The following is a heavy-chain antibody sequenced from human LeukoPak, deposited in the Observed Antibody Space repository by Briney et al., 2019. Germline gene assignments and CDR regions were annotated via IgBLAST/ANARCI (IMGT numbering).Heavy chain of an antibody. D-gene: IGHD5-12*01. Sequence: GRSLRLSCAASGFTFSSYGMHWVRQAPGKGLEWVAVIWYDGSSKYYADSVKGRFTISRDNSKNTLYLQMNSLRAEDTAVYYCARDRGASIVATIFDYWGQGTLVTVSS. V-gene: IGHV3-33*01. J-gene: IGHJ4*02. CDR2: IWYDGSSK. CDR1: GFTFSSYG. CDR3: ARDRGASIVATIFDY.